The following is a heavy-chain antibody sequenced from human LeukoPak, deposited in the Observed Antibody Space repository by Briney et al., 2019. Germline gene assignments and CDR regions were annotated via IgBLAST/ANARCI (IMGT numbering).Heavy chain of an antibody. CDR2: INPSGGST. V-gene: IGHV1-46*01. CDR1: GYTFTNYY. D-gene: IGHD3-16*01. CDR3: ARGLWPSRVIMFPFDP. J-gene: IGHJ5*02. Sequence: ASVKVSCKASGYTFTNYYMHWVRQAPGQGLEWMGIINPSGGSTNYGQKFQGRVTMTRDMSMSTVYMELSSLRSEDTAVYYCARGLWPSRVIMFPFDPWGQGTLVAVSS.